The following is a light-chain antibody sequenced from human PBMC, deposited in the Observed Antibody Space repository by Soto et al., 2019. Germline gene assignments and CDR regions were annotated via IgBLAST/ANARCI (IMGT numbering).Light chain of an antibody. Sequence: EIVLPQSPGTLSLSQGERATLSCGASQSVSNNYLAWYQQKPCQAPRLLIDGASNRATGIPDRCSGSGSGTDFTLTISRLEPEDFAVYYCQQYGSSGTFGRGTKVDI. CDR3: QQYGSSGT. J-gene: IGKJ4*02. V-gene: IGKV3-20*01. CDR1: QSVSNNY. CDR2: GAS.